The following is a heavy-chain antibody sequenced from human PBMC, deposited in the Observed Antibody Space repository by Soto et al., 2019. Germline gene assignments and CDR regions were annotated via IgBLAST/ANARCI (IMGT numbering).Heavy chain of an antibody. V-gene: IGHV3-7*01. J-gene: IGHJ4*02. CDR3: AKGPR. CDR1: GFTFSNIC. Sequence: LVESGGGLVQPGGSLRLSCAASGFTFSNICMIWVRRSPEKGPVWVASISPDGGEIYYVDYVKGRFTISRDNTRNSLYLQMNSLRAEDTAVYYCAKGPRWGQGTLVTVAS. CDR2: ISPDGGEI.